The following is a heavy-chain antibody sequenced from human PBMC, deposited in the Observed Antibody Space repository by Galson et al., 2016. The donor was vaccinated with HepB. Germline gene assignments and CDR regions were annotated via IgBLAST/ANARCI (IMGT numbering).Heavy chain of an antibody. Sequence: SETLSLTCTVSGGSISSYYWSWFRQPPGKGLEWIGYVYYTGTTNYNPSLRSRVIISEDKSKNQFSLNLTSVTAADTAVYYCAIGGFLEGREWGNWFDPWGQGTLVTVSS. J-gene: IGHJ5*02. CDR3: AIGGFLEGREWGNWFDP. CDR2: VYYTGTT. D-gene: IGHD3-3*01. CDR1: GGSISSYY. V-gene: IGHV4-59*01.